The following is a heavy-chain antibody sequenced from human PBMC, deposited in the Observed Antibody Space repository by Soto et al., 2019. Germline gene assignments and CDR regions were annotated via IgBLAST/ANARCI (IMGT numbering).Heavy chain of an antibody. D-gene: IGHD7-27*01. V-gene: IGHV4-31*03. CDR1: GDSMGSGGHY. CDR3: TRGKDLEPTVWGY. Sequence: QVHLQESGPGLVRPSETLSLTCIVTGDSMGSGGHYYNWIRQLPGKGLERIGYVYYSGATHYNPSLRARATISRDTSKNQFFLRLISVTAADTAVYFCTRGKDLEPTVWGYWGQGTQVTVSS. CDR2: VYYSGAT. J-gene: IGHJ4*02.